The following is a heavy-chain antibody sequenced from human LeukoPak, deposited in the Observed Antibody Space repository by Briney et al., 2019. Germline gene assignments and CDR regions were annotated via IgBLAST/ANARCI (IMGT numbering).Heavy chain of an antibody. V-gene: IGHV4-39*07. Sequence: SETLSLTCTVSGGSISSSSYYWGWIRQPPGKGLEWIGSIYYSGSTNYIPSLKSRVTISVDTSKNQFSLKLSSVTAADTAVYYCARAAGSSGWYFFYGMDVWGQGTTVTVSS. D-gene: IGHD6-19*01. CDR1: GGSISSSSYY. CDR2: IYYSGST. CDR3: ARAAGSSGWYFFYGMDV. J-gene: IGHJ6*02.